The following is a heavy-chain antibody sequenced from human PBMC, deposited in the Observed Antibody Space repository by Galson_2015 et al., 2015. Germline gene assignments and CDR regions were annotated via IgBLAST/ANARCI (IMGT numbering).Heavy chain of an antibody. V-gene: IGHV3-48*03. J-gene: IGHJ6*03. CDR2: ITSTGDTT. Sequence: SLRLSCAATAFAFSIYEMNWIRQAPGKGLEWVSYITSTGDTTCYADSVKGRFTVSRDNAKNSLFLQMNSLRAEDTALYYCAKTTVAAGSSWYMDAWGKGTTVTVSS. CDR3: AKTTVAAGSSWYMDA. D-gene: IGHD4-23*01. CDR1: AFAFSIYE.